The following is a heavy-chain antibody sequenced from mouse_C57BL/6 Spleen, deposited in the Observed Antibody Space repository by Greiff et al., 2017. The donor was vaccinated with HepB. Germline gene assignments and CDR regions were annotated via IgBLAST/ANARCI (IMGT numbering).Heavy chain of an antibody. CDR1: GYTFTSYW. J-gene: IGHJ4*01. V-gene: IGHV1-52*01. CDR2: IDPSDSET. Sequence: QVQLQQSGAELVRPGSSVKLSCKASGYTFTSYWMHWVKQRPIQGLEWIGNIDPSDSETHYNQKFKDKATLTVDKSSSTAYMQLSSLTSEDSAVYYCARSGLYDGYYAYYYAMDYWGQGTSVTVSS. D-gene: IGHD2-3*01. CDR3: ARSGLYDGYYAYYYAMDY.